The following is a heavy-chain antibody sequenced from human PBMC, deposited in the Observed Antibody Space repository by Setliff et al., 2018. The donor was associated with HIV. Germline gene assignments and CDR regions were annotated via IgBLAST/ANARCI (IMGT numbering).Heavy chain of an antibody. V-gene: IGHV4-59*11. D-gene: IGHD3-10*01. CDR3: ARARGIIIPYHYYMDV. CDR1: GVSISSHY. J-gene: IGHJ6*03. Sequence: PSETLSLTCTVSGVSISSHYWSWIRQPPGKGLEWIGYIYNSVRTNYNPSLTSRVTISVDTSKNRFSLKLSSVTAADTAVYYCARARGIIIPYHYYMDVWGKGTTVTVSS. CDR2: IYNSVRT.